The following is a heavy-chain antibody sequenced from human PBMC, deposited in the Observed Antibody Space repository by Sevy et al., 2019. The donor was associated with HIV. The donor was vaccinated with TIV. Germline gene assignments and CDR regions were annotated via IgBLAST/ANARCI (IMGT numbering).Heavy chain of an antibody. Sequence: GGSLRLSCAASGFTFSSYGMHWVRQAPGKGPEWVAVISYDGSNKYYADSVKGRFTLSRDNYKKTLYLQMNSLRAEDTAVYYCAKNHYLKGPYYYYCMDVWGQGTTVTVSS. CDR3: AKNHYLKGPYYYYCMDV. D-gene: IGHD2-21*01. CDR1: GFTFSSYG. CDR2: ISYDGSNK. J-gene: IGHJ6*02. V-gene: IGHV3-30*18.